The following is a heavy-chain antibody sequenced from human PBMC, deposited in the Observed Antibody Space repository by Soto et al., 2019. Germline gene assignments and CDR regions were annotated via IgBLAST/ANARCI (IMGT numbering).Heavy chain of an antibody. CDR2: IFYSDNT. V-gene: IGHV4-59*01. D-gene: IGHD3-3*01. Sequence: SETLSLTCTVSGGSISTYYWIWVRQSPGKGLEWLGYIFYSDNTNYNPSLESRLSISVDTSKNQISLTLNSVTAADTAVYYFARAGETYYDFWSGFSPIDYWGPGTLVTVSS. J-gene: IGHJ4*02. CDR1: GGSISTYY. CDR3: ARAGETYYDFWSGFSPIDY.